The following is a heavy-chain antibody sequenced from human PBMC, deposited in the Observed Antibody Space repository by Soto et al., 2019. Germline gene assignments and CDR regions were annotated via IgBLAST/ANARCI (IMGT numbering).Heavy chain of an antibody. J-gene: IGHJ5*02. D-gene: IGHD6-25*01. CDR2: ISGSGGST. Sequence: GGSLRLSCAASGFTFSSYAMSWVRQAPGKGLEWVSAISGSGGSTYYADSVKGRFTISRDNSKNTLYLQMNSLRAEDTAVYYCAKDIVGRYSSENWFDPWGQGTLVTVSS. V-gene: IGHV3-23*01. CDR1: GFTFSSYA. CDR3: AKDIVGRYSSENWFDP.